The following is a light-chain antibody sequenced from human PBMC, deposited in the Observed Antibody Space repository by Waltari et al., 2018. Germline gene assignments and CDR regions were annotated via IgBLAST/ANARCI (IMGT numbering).Light chain of an antibody. CDR1: SSDVGGYNQ. Sequence: QSALTQPRSVSGSPGPSVTIPCSAPSSDVGGYNQVSWYPQHPGKAPQLMIYAVSRWPSGVPDRFSGSKSGNTASLTISGLQAEDEADYYCCSYAGSYSWVFGGGTKLTVL. J-gene: IGLJ3*02. V-gene: IGLV2-11*01. CDR3: CSYAGSYSWV. CDR2: AVS.